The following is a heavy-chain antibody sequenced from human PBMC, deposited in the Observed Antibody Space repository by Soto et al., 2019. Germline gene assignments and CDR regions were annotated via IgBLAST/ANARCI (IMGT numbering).Heavy chain of an antibody. CDR2: IYYLGNT. D-gene: IGHD6-19*01. V-gene: IGHV4-39*07. CDR3: ARDQGSGWLRSYNWFDP. CDR1: GGSISSTSSY. Sequence: KPSETLSLTCTVSGGSISSTSSYWAWIRQPPGKGLEWVGSIYYLGNTYYNPSLGSRVTISVDTSKNQFSLKLSSVTAADTAVYYCARDQGSGWLRSYNWFDPWGQGTLVTVSS. J-gene: IGHJ5*02.